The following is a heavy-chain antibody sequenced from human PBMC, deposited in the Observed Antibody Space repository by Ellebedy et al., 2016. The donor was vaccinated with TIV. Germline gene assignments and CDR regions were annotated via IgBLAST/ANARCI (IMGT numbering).Heavy chain of an antibody. CDR2: IYYTGST. D-gene: IGHD3-3*01. CDR3: ARETTLFGVLDH. J-gene: IGHJ1*01. Sequence: SETLSLTXTVSGGSISSYYWNWIRQHPGKGLEWIGYIYYTGSTYYNPSLRSRVTISLDTSKNHFSLKLNAVTAADTAVYYCARETTLFGVLDHWGQGNLVTVSS. CDR1: GGSISSYY. V-gene: IGHV4-59*06.